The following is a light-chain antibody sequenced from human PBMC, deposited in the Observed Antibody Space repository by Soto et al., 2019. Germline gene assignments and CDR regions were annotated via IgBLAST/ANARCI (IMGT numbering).Light chain of an antibody. J-gene: IGLJ1*01. V-gene: IGLV2-14*01. CDR2: EVN. Sequence: QSASVSGSPGQSITISCTGTSSDVGDYIYVSWYQQHPGEAPKLLIYEVNNRPSGVSNRFSGSKSGNTASLTISGLLAEDEADYYCSSYTASSTPYVFGTGTKLTVL. CDR1: SSDVGDYIY. CDR3: SSYTASSTPYV.